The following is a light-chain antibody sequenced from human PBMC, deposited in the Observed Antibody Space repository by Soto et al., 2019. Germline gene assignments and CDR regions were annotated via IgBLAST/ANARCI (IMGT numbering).Light chain of an antibody. Sequence: EIVMTQSPATLSVSPGERATLSCRASQSVRSNLAWHQQKPGQAPRLLIYGASTTASGIPARFSGSGSGTEFTLTISSLQSEDFAVYYCQQYNNWPYTFGQGTKVDIK. CDR2: GAS. CDR1: QSVRSN. CDR3: QQYNNWPYT. V-gene: IGKV3-15*01. J-gene: IGKJ2*01.